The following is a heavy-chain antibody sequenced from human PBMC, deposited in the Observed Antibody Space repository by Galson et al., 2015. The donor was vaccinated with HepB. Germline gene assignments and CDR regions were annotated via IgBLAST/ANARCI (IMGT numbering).Heavy chain of an antibody. CDR3: ARTLGYCSGFTCFAY. V-gene: IGHV1-69*13. D-gene: IGHD2-15*01. CDR1: GGTFSSYA. CDR2: IIPIFGTS. Sequence: SVKVSCKASGGTFSSYAISWVRQAPGQGLEWMGGIIPIFGTSNYAQNFQGRVTITADESTSTAYMELSNLRSDDTAVYYCARTLGYCSGFTCFAYWGQGTLVTVSS. J-gene: IGHJ4*02.